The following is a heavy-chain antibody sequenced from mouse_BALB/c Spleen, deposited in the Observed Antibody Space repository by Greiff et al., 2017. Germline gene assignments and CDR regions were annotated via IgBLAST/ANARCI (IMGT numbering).Heavy chain of an antibody. D-gene: IGHD2-3*01. CDR1: GFTFSSYG. CDR3: ARHGDGYSAWFAY. Sequence: EVQRVESGGDLVKPGGSLKLSCAASGFTFSSYGMSWVRQTPDKRLEWVATISSGGSYTYYPDSVKGRFTISRDNAKNTLYLQMSSLKSEDTAMYYCARHGDGYSAWFAYWGQGTLVTVSA. V-gene: IGHV5-6*01. J-gene: IGHJ3*01. CDR2: ISSGGSYT.